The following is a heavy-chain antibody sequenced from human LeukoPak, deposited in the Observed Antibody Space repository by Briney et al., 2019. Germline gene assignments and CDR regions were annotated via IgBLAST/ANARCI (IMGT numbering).Heavy chain of an antibody. CDR2: ISSSSSTI. J-gene: IGHJ4*02. D-gene: IGHD5-24*01. CDR3: ARERGAEMATVSFDY. Sequence: GGSLRLSCAASGFTFSSYSMNWVRQAPGKGLEWVSYISSSSSTIYYADSVKGRFTISRDNAKNSLYLQMNSLRAEDMAVYYCARERGAEMATVSFDYWGQGALVTVSS. V-gene: IGHV3-48*04. CDR1: GFTFSSYS.